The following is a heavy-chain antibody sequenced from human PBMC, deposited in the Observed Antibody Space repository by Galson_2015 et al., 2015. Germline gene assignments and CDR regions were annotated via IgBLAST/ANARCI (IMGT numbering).Heavy chain of an antibody. Sequence: SVKVSCKASGYTFTSYPIHWVRQAPGQRLEYMGWIYTGNGNTKYSRKFQDRVTITRDTSANVAYMELNSLRSEDTAVYYCARVDSSTSGYFDYWGQGTLVTVSS. J-gene: IGHJ4*02. CDR1: GYTFTSYP. V-gene: IGHV1-3*04. CDR2: IYTGNGNT. D-gene: IGHD6-13*01. CDR3: ARVDSSTSGYFDY.